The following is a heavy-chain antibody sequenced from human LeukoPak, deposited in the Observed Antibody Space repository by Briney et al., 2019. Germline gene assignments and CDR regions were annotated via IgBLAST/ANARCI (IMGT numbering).Heavy chain of an antibody. D-gene: IGHD2-2*01. CDR3: ANGGGYCSSTSCLTDAFDI. CDR1: GFTFSSYA. V-gene: IGHV3-23*01. Sequence: QSGGSLRLSCAASGFTFSSYAMSWVRQAPGKGLEWVSAISGSGGSTYYADSVKGRFTISRDNSKNTLYLQMNSLRAEDTAVYYCANGGGYCSSTSCLTDAFDIWGQGTMVTVSS. CDR2: ISGSGGST. J-gene: IGHJ3*02.